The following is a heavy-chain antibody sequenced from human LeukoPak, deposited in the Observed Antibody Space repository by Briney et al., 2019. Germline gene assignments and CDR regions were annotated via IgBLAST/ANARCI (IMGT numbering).Heavy chain of an antibody. CDR2: ISSSGGSP. CDR3: AKSGSSSWPHFDC. D-gene: IGHD6-13*01. J-gene: IGHJ4*02. CDR1: GFTFRSYA. V-gene: IGHV3-23*01. Sequence: GGSLRLSCAASGFTFRSYAMSWVRQAPGKGLEWGSGISSSGGSPDYADSVKGRFTLSRDNSKNTLYLHMNSLRVEDTALYYCAKSGSSSWPHFDCWGQGTLVTVSS.